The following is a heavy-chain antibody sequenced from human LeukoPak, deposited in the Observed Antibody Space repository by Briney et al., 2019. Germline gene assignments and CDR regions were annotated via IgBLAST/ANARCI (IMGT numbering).Heavy chain of an antibody. CDR1: GVSLSSRNW. CDR2: IYQSRIT. V-gene: IGHV4-4*02. J-gene: IGHJ4*02. CDR3: ARVYSNHWNDRKEFFDY. D-gene: IGHD1-1*01. Sequence: SQTLCLTCALSGVSLSSRNWWSGVRQPPGKGLEWIGEIYQSRITKYNPSLKSRVTISGDKFKNHFSLNLRSVTAAETRMYYCARVYSNHWNDRKEFFDYWGRGTLVTVLS.